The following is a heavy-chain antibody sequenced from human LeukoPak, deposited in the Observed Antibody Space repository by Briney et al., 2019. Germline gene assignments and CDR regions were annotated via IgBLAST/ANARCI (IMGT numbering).Heavy chain of an antibody. V-gene: IGHV4-59*01. CDR1: GDSISRYY. D-gene: IGHD3-3*01. Sequence: SETLSLTCTVSGDSISRYYWSWIRQPPGKGLEWIGYIYYTGTTNYNPSLKSRVTITVDTSKNQFSLRLSSVTAADTAVYYCATTSRDFLRGFDYWGQGPLVTVSS. CDR3: ATTSRDFLRGFDY. J-gene: IGHJ4*02. CDR2: IYYTGTT.